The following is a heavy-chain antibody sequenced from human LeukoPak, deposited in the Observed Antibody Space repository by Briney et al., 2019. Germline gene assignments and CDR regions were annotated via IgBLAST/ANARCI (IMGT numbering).Heavy chain of an antibody. J-gene: IGHJ6*02. D-gene: IGHD1-26*01. CDR1: GFTFSSYS. CDR2: ISSSSSYI. V-gene: IGHV3-21*01. Sequence: GGSLRLSCAASGFTFSSYSMNWVRQAPGKGLEWVSSISSSSSYIYYADSVKGRFTISRDNAKNTLYLQMNSLRAEDTAVYYCATGAQYSGSYYGHYGMDVWGQGTTVTVSS. CDR3: ATGAQYSGSYYGHYGMDV.